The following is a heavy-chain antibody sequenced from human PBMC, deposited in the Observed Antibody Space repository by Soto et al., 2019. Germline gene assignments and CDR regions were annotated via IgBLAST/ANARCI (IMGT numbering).Heavy chain of an antibody. D-gene: IGHD6-13*01. V-gene: IGHV3-30*18. J-gene: IGHJ6*02. CDR1: GFTFSIYG. CDR2: ISYDGSNK. Sequence: PGGSLRLSCAASGFTFSIYGTHWFRQAPGKGLEWVAVISYDGSNKYYADSVKGRFTISRDNSKNTLYLQMNSLRAEDTAVYYCAKDRGSSSYYYYGMDVWGQGTTVTVAS. CDR3: AKDRGSSSYYYYGMDV.